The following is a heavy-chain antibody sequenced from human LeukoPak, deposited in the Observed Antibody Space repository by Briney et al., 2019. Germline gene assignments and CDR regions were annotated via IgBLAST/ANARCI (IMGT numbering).Heavy chain of an antibody. Sequence: SETLSLTCTISGGSISGYFGTWIRQASGKGLEWIGYIHTIETKYNPSLQSRVSMSIDTSKNQFSLNLRSVTAVDTAVYYCARGLRDEERYYKYYYMDVRGKGTTVTVSS. D-gene: IGHD3-22*01. CDR2: IHTIET. CDR1: GGSISGYF. J-gene: IGHJ6*03. V-gene: IGHV4-4*09. CDR3: ARGLRDEERYYKYYYMDV.